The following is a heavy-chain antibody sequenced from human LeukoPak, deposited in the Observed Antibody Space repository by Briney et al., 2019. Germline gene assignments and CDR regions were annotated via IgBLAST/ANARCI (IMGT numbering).Heavy chain of an antibody. CDR3: ASGLGQWLVPFDY. V-gene: IGHV3-30*04. J-gene: IGHJ4*02. Sequence: GGSLRLSCAASGFTFSSYAMHWVRQAPGKGLEWVAVISYDGSNKYYADSVKGRFTISRDNSKNTLYLQMNSLRAEDTAVYHCASGLGQWLVPFDYWGQGTLVTVSS. D-gene: IGHD6-19*01. CDR1: GFTFSSYA. CDR2: ISYDGSNK.